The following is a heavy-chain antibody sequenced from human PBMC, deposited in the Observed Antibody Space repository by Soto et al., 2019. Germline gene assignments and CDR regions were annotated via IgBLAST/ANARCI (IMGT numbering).Heavy chain of an antibody. Sequence: EAQVLESGGGLVQPGGSLRLSCAATGFTFSDFAMSWVRQAPGKGLEWVSRIYGGGNGPHYADSVKGRVTISRDNSKNTLYLQMNSLRAEATAVYYCAKMEGMDPWAYSFDYWGQGTLVTVSS. D-gene: IGHD2-2*03. CDR1: GFTFSDFA. J-gene: IGHJ4*02. V-gene: IGHV3-23*01. CDR3: AKMEGMDPWAYSFDY. CDR2: IYGGGNGP.